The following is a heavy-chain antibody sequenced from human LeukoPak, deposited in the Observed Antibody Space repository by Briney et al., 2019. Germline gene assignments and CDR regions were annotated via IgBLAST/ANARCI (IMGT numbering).Heavy chain of an antibody. CDR1: GGSFSGYY. V-gene: IGHV4-34*01. D-gene: IGHD6-19*01. J-gene: IGHJ4*02. CDR3: ARDDDRSSGWYTY. Sequence: SETLSLTCAVYGGSFSGYYWSWIRQPPGKGLEWIGEINHSGSTNYNPSLKSRVTISVDTSKNQFSLKLSSVTAADTAVYYCARDDDRSSGWYTYWGQGTLVTVSS. CDR2: INHSGST.